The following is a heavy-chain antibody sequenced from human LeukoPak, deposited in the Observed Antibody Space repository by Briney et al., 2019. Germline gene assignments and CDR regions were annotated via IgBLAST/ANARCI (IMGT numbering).Heavy chain of an antibody. CDR1: GFTFSSYE. V-gene: IGHV3-21*05. CDR3: ARRGIVLGAAPVLKYSFDY. CDR2: ISGTSSYI. Sequence: PGGSLRLSCAASGFTFSSYEMTWVRQAPGKGLEWLSYISGTSSYISYVDSVKGRFTISRDNSKNTLYLQMNSLSAEDTAVYYCARRGIVLGAAPVLKYSFDYWGQGTLVTVSS. D-gene: IGHD1-26*01. J-gene: IGHJ4*02.